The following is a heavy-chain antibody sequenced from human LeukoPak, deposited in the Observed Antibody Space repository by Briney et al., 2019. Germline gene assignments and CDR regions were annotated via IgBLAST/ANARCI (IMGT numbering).Heavy chain of an antibody. CDR3: ARLRVSGSYLYYFDY. CDR1: GGSISSYH. D-gene: IGHD1-26*01. CDR2: ILTSETT. Sequence: SETLSLTCTVSGGSISSYHWSWVRQPPGKGLEWIGYILTSETTNYNPSLKSRLTTSVDTSKNQFTLRLSSVTAADTAVYYCARLRVSGSYLYYFDYWGQGTLVTVSS. J-gene: IGHJ4*02. V-gene: IGHV4-4*09.